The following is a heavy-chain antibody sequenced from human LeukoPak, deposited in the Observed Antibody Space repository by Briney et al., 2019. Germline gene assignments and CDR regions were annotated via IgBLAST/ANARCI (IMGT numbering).Heavy chain of an antibody. V-gene: IGHV3-23*01. D-gene: IGHD1-26*01. CDR3: ARPSSPYYYYGMDV. Sequence: GGSLRLSCAASGFTFSSYAMSWVRQAPGKGLEWVSAISGSGGSTYYGDSVKGRFTISRDNSKNTLYLQMNSLRAEDTALYYCARPSSPYYYYGMDVWGQGTTVTVSS. CDR2: ISGSGGST. J-gene: IGHJ6*02. CDR1: GFTFSSYA.